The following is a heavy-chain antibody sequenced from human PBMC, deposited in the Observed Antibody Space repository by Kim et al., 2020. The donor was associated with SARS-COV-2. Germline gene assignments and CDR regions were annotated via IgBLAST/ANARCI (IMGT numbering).Heavy chain of an antibody. D-gene: IGHD3-3*01. J-gene: IGHJ5*02. Sequence: SETLSLTCTVSGGSISSFYWSWIRQPPGKGLEWIGYIYYSGSTNYNPSLESRVTISVDPSKNQFSLRLSSVTAADTAVYYCASSGGNTYYDTYHWGQGTLVTVSS. CDR2: IYYSGST. V-gene: IGHV4-59*13. CDR1: GGSISSFY. CDR3: ASSGGNTYYDTYH.